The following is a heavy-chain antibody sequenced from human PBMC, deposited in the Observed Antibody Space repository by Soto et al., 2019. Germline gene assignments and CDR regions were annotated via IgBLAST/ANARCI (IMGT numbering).Heavy chain of an antibody. V-gene: IGHV1-69*06. CDR2: IIPIFGTA. D-gene: IGHD6-19*01. Sequence: RASVKVSCKASGGTFSSYAISWVRQAPGQGLEWMGGIIPIFGTANYAQKFQGRVTITADKSTSTAYMELSSLRSEDTAVYYCARDESLYSSGFNWFDPWGQGTLVTVSS. CDR1: GGTFSSYA. CDR3: ARDESLYSSGFNWFDP. J-gene: IGHJ5*02.